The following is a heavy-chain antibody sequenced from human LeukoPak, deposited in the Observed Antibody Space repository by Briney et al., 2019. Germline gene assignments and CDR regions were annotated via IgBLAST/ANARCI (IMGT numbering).Heavy chain of an antibody. V-gene: IGHV3-9*01. J-gene: IGHJ4*02. CDR2: ISWNSGSI. Sequence: PGGSLRLSCAASGFTFSSYGMHWVRQAPGKGLEWVSGISWNSGSIGYADSVKGRFTISRDNAKNSLYLQMNSLRAEDTALYYCAKDREAAAGYVDYWGQGTLVTVPS. D-gene: IGHD6-13*01. CDR1: GFTFSSYG. CDR3: AKDREAAAGYVDY.